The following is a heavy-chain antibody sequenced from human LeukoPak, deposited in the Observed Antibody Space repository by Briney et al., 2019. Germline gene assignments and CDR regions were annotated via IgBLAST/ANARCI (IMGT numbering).Heavy chain of an antibody. V-gene: IGHV3-7*03. CDR2: IKKDGSEK. Sequence: GGSLRLSCAASGFTFSSYWMSWVRQAPGKGLEWVANIKKDGSEKYYVDSVKGRFTISRDNAKNSLFLQMNSLRAEDTAVYYCVRASYYYDTSGSPRGWFDPWGQGTLVTVSS. CDR1: GFTFSSYW. J-gene: IGHJ5*02. D-gene: IGHD3-22*01. CDR3: VRASYYYDTSGSPRGWFDP.